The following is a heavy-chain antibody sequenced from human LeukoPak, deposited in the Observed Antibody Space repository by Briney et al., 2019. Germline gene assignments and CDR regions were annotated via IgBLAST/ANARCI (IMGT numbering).Heavy chain of an antibody. V-gene: IGHV4-34*01. CDR1: GGSFSGYY. CDR2: INHSGNT. J-gene: IGHJ4*02. CDR3: ARGIAARSRFDY. D-gene: IGHD6-13*01. Sequence: SETLSLTCAVYGGSFSGYYWSWIRQPPGKGLEWIGEINHSGNTNYNPSLKSRVTISVDTSKNQFSLKLSSVTAADTAVYYCARGIAARSRFDYWGQGTLVTVSS.